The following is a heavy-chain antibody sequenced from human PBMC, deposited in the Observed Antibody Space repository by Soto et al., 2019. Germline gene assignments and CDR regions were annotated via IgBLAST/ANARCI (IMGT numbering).Heavy chain of an antibody. D-gene: IGHD3-10*01. Sequence: QVQLVESGGVLVKPGGSLRLSCAASGFSFSNYYMNWVRQAPGKGLEWVSYISSTGTYTNYADSLKGRFTISRDNAKNSLYLQMNRLSTEDTSVYDCARDREGGELLLDYWGQGTLVTVSS. CDR1: GFSFSNYY. CDR2: ISSTGTYT. J-gene: IGHJ4*02. V-gene: IGHV3-11*05. CDR3: ARDREGGELLLDY.